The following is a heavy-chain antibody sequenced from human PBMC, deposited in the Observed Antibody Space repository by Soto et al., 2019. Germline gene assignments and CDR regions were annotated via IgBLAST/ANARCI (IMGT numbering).Heavy chain of an antibody. Sequence: EVQLVESGGGLVQPGGSLRLSCAASGFTFTNYWMHWVRQAPGKGLVWVSRINADGTRTTYADSVKGRSTVSRDTAQNTLSLQVKSVRVEDTVVYCCARVAVGSYDWCERWGHGTRVTVS. J-gene: IGHJ5*02. D-gene: IGHD1-26*01. CDR2: INADGTRT. CDR3: ARVAVGSYDWCER. CDR1: GFTFTNYW. V-gene: IGHV3-74*03.